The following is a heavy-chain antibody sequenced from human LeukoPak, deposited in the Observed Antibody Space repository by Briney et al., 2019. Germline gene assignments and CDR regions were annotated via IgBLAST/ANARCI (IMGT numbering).Heavy chain of an antibody. Sequence: ASVKVSCKASGGTFSSYAISWVRQAPGQGLEWMGRIIPILGIANYAQKFQGRVTITADKSTSTAYMELSSLRDEDTAVYYCARQQWLSYYFDYWGQGTLVTVSS. CDR3: ARQQWLSYYFDY. J-gene: IGHJ4*02. V-gene: IGHV1-69*04. CDR1: GGTFSSYA. D-gene: IGHD6-19*01. CDR2: IIPILGIA.